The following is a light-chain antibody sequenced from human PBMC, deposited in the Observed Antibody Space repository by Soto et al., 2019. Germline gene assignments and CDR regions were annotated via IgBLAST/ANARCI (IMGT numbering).Light chain of an antibody. CDR3: QQYSHLIT. CDR2: AAS. V-gene: IGKV1-27*01. CDR1: QAINNY. J-gene: IGKJ5*01. Sequence: DIQMTQSPSSLSASVGDRVSITFRASQAINNYLARYQQKPGKFPKLLIYAASTLHPGVPSRFRGSGSGTDFTFTISSLQPEDIATYYCQQYSHLITFGQGTRLEIK.